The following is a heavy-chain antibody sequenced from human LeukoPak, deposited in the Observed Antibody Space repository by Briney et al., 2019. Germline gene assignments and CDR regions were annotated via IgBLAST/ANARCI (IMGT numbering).Heavy chain of an antibody. J-gene: IGHJ5*02. CDR2: IYYSGST. CDR1: GGSINSRNYF. V-gene: IGHV4-39*01. CDR3: ARHSGGWYGNWFDP. D-gene: IGHD6-19*01. Sequence: KPSETLSLTCTVSGGSINSRNYFWGWIRQPPGKGLEWIGSIYYSGSTYYNPSLKSRVTISVDTSKNQFSLKLSSVTAADTAVYYCARHSGGWYGNWFDPWGQGTLVTVSS.